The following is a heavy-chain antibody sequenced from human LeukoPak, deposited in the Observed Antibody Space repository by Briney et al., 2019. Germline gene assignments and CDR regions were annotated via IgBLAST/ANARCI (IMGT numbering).Heavy chain of an antibody. CDR1: GGTFSSYA. J-gene: IGHJ4*02. CDR2: IIPIFGTA. D-gene: IGHD7-27*01. CDR3: ARGPPNWGYDY. V-gene: IGHV1-69*13. Sequence: ASVKVSCKASGGTFSSYAISWVRQAPGQGLEWMGGIIPIFGTANYAQKFQGRVTITADESTNTAYMELRSLRSEDTAVYYCARGPPNWGYDYWGPGTLVTVSS.